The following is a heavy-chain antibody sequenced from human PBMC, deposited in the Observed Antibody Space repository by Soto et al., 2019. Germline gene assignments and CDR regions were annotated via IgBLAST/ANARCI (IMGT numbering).Heavy chain of an antibody. CDR3: AKDRLWLRGGTGCFDY. CDR2: ISYDGSNR. V-gene: IGHV3-30*18. J-gene: IGHJ4*02. D-gene: IGHD5-18*01. Sequence: LRLSFAASGFTFISYGMHWVRQAPGKGLEWVAVISYDGSNRYYADSVKGRFTISRDNSENTLYLQMNSLRAEDTAVYYCAKDRLWLRGGTGCFDYWGQGTLVTVSS. CDR1: GFTFISYG.